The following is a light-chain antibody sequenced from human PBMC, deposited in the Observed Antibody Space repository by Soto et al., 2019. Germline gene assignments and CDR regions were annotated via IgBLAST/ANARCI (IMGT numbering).Light chain of an antibody. J-gene: IGKJ5*01. V-gene: IGKV3-11*01. Sequence: EIVLTQSPGTLSLSPGERATLSCRASQSVDSSYLAWFHQKSGQAPRLLIYDASKRATGIPARFSGSGSGTDFTLTISSLEPEDFAVYYCQQRSNWPTFGQGTRLEI. CDR1: QSVDSSY. CDR2: DAS. CDR3: QQRSNWPT.